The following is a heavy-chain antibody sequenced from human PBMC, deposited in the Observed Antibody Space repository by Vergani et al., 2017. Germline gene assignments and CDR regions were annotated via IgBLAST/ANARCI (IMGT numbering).Heavy chain of an antibody. CDR3: ARGNYYGSGSYSPDPFLDKYNWFDP. J-gene: IGHJ5*02. Sequence: QVQLVQSGAEVKKPGSSVKVSCKASGGTFSSYAISWVRQAPGQGLEWMGGIIPIFGTANYAQKFQGRVTITADESTSTAYMELSSLRSEDTAVYYCARGNYYGSGSYSPDPFLDKYNWFDPWGQGTLVTVSS. D-gene: IGHD3-10*01. V-gene: IGHV1-69*01. CDR1: GGTFSSYA. CDR2: IIPIFGTA.